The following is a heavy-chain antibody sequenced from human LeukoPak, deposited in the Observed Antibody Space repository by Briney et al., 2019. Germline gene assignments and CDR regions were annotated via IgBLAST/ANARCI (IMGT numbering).Heavy chain of an antibody. Sequence: GGSLRLSCAASEFSFSNAWMSWVRQAPGKGLEWVGRIKSKTDGGTTDYAAPVKGRFTISRDDSKDTLYLQVNSLKTKDTAVYYCTADVGQSFDYWGQGTLVTVSS. V-gene: IGHV3-15*01. CDR1: EFSFSNAW. CDR3: TADVGQSFDY. CDR2: IKSKTDGGTT. J-gene: IGHJ4*02.